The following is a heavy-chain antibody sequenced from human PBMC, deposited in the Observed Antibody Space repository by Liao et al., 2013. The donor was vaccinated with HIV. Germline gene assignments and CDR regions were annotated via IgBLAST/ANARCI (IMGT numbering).Heavy chain of an antibody. D-gene: IGHD6-13*01. V-gene: IGHV4-59*12. Sequence: QVQLQQWGAGLLKPSETLSLTCTVSGGSISGYYWSWIRQPPGKGLECIGYIYYSGSTSYNPSLKSRVTISVDTSKNQFSLKLNSVTAADTAVYYCAREGAYSSWYNYWGQGTLVTVSS. CDR3: AREGAYSSWYNY. CDR2: IYYSGST. J-gene: IGHJ4*02. CDR1: GGSISGYY.